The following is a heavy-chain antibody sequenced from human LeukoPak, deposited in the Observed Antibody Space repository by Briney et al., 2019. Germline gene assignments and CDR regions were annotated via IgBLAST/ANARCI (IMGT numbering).Heavy chain of an antibody. D-gene: IGHD6-19*01. J-gene: IGHJ4*02. V-gene: IGHV3-21*01. CDR3: AREKIISSGWNN. CDR2: ISSSSSYI. Sequence: GGSLRLSCAASGFTFSSYSMNWVRQAPGKGLEWVSSISSSSSYIYYADSVKGRSTISRDNAKNSLYLQMNSLRAEDTAVYYCAREKIISSGWNNWGQGTLVTVSS. CDR1: GFTFSSYS.